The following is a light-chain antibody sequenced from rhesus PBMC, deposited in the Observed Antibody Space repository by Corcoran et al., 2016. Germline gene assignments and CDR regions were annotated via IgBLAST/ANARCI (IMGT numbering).Light chain of an antibody. V-gene: IGKV1-74*01. J-gene: IGKJ4*01. CDR3: QHGYGTPLT. CDR2: KAS. Sequence: DIQMTQSPSSLSASVGDRVTITCRASENVNNYLNWYQQKPGKAPKTLIYKASTLQSGVPSRFSGSGSGTEYTFTISSLQPEDVATYYGQHGYGTPLTFGGGTKVELK. CDR1: ENVNNY.